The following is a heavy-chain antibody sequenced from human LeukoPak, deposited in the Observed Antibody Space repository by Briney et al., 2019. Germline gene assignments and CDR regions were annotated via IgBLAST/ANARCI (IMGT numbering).Heavy chain of an antibody. Sequence: PSETLSLTCTVSGGSISSYYWSWIRQPPGKGLEWIGYIYYSGSTNYNPSLKSRVTISVDTSKNQFSLKLSSVTAADTAVYCCARDLEQRGDGWFDPWGQGTLVTVSS. CDR3: ARDLEQRGDGWFDP. V-gene: IGHV4-59*01. D-gene: IGHD6-25*01. CDR2: IYYSGST. CDR1: GGSISSYY. J-gene: IGHJ5*02.